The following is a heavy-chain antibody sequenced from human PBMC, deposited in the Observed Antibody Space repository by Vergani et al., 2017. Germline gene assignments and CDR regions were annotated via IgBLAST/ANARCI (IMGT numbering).Heavy chain of an antibody. D-gene: IGHD5-24*01. Sequence: MQLVESGGGVIQPGGSLRLSCVASGFTFSSHAMSWVRQGHGQGLEWVSSIKNTGDSTHYADSVKGRFTISRDNSKNTLYLQMNSLRVEDTAVYYCGRGSDNYNWGQGTLVTVSS. J-gene: IGHJ4*02. CDR1: GFTFSSHA. CDR3: GRGSDNYN. V-gene: IGHV3-23*04. CDR2: IKNTGDST.